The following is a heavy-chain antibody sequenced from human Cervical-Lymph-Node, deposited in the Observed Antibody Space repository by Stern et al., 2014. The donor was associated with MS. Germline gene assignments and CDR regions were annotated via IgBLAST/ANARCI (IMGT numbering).Heavy chain of an antibody. V-gene: IGHV3-33*01. J-gene: IGHJ6*02. CDR2: LWYEENKT. CDR1: GFTFSYYG. Sequence: QVQLVESGGGVVQPGRSLRLACATSGFTFSYYGTAWVRPDPGKGLEWVALLWYEENKTYYTDSVKGRFTISRDTSKNTLYLQMDNLRAEDTAVYYCARDSRDYLNYYGLDVWGQGTTVTVS. D-gene: IGHD4-17*01. CDR3: ARDSRDYLNYYGLDV.